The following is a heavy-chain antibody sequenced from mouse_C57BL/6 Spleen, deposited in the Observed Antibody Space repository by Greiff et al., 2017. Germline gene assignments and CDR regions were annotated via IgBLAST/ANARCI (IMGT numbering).Heavy chain of an antibody. CDR2: RWRGGNT. CDR1: GFSLTSYG. J-gene: IGHJ4*01. V-gene: IGHV2-5*01. CDR3: AKNYGYYYDSSSYAMDY. Sequence: VKLVESGPGLVQPSQSLSITCTVSGFSLTSYGVHWVRQSPGKGLEWLGIRWRGGNTDYNAAFMSRLSITKDNSKSHVFFKMNSLQADDTAIYYLAKNYGYYYDSSSYAMDYWGQGTSVTVSS. D-gene: IGHD1-1*01.